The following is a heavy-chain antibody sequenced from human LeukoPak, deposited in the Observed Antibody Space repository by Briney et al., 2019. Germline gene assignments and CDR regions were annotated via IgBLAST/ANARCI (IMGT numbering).Heavy chain of an antibody. D-gene: IGHD2-21*02. CDR3: VKDLDCSGGDCYFNWYDP. CDR2: IYSGGST. Sequence: GGSLRLSCAASGFTVSTKYMNWVRQAPGKGLEWVSVIYSGGSTYYADSVKGRFTISRDNSKNTVSLQMNSLRADDTAVYYCVKDLDCSGGDCYFNWYDPWGQGTLVTVSS. V-gene: IGHV3-53*01. J-gene: IGHJ5*02. CDR1: GFTVSTKY.